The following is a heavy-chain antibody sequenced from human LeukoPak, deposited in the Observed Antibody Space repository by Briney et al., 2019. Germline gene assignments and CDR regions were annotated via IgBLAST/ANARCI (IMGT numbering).Heavy chain of an antibody. J-gene: IGHJ4*02. CDR2: ISYDGSNK. CDR3: AKGGLRLGELSFVDY. CDR1: GFTFSSYA. Sequence: GGSLRLSCAASGFTFSSYAMHWVRQAPGKGLEWVAVISYDGSNKYYADSVKGRFTISRDNSKNSLYLQMNSLRAEDTAFYYCAKGGLRLGELSFVDYWGQGTLVTVSS. V-gene: IGHV3-30-3*01. D-gene: IGHD3-16*02.